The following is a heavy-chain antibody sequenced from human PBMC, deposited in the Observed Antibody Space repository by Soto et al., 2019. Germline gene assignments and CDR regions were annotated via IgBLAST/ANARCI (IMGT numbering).Heavy chain of an antibody. D-gene: IGHD6-6*01. V-gene: IGHV3-23*01. Sequence: EVQLLESGGGLVQPGGSLRLSCAASGFTFSSYAMSWVRQAPGKGLEWVSAISGSGGSTYYADSVKGRFTISRDNSKNTLYLQMNSLRAEDTAVYYCAKDRRAARPSTSCYYGMDVWGQGTKVTVSS. J-gene: IGHJ6*02. CDR3: AKDRRAARPSTSCYYGMDV. CDR2: ISGSGGST. CDR1: GFTFSSYA.